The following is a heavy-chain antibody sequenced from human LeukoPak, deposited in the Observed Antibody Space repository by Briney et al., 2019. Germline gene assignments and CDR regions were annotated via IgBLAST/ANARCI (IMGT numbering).Heavy chain of an antibody. CDR2: ISGSGGST. J-gene: IGHJ6*03. V-gene: IGHV3-23*01. D-gene: IGHD1-14*01. Sequence: PGGSLRLSCEASGFTFSSYAMSWVRQAPGKGLEWVSAISGSGGSTYYADSVKGRFTISRDNSKNTLYLQMNSLRPEDTAVYYCAKDRITGPVGYYYYYMDVWGKGTTVTISS. CDR1: GFTFSSYA. CDR3: AKDRITGPVGYYYYYMDV.